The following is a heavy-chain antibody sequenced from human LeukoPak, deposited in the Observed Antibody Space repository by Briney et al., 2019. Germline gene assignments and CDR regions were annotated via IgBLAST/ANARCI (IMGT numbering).Heavy chain of an antibody. CDR3: ARENIVLMVYASKGLDRYFDY. V-gene: IGHV4-61*09. CDR1: GDSISSGSYY. CDR2: LYNSDST. Sequence: SETPSLTCTVSGDSISSGSYYWSWIRQPPGKELEWIGHLYNSDSTNYNPSLKSRVTISVDTSKNQFSLKLSSVTAADTAVYYCARENIVLMVYASKGLDRYFDYWGQGTLVTVSS. J-gene: IGHJ4*02. D-gene: IGHD2-8*01.